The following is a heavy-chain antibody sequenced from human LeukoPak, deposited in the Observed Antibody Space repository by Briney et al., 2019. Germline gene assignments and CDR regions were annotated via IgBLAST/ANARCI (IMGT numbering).Heavy chain of an antibody. D-gene: IGHD2-8*01. CDR1: GASFNTYY. CDR3: ARGPVALPNDRLSLFFDF. CDR2: VKHDGDT. Sequence: ASETLSLTCAVYGASFNTYYWTWIRQSPDKGLEWIGEVKHDGDTNVNPSLRSRVLMSVDASKNQFSLKMTSVTAADTAIYFCARGPVALPNDRLSLFFDFWGQGTLVTVSS. V-gene: IGHV4-34*01. J-gene: IGHJ5*01.